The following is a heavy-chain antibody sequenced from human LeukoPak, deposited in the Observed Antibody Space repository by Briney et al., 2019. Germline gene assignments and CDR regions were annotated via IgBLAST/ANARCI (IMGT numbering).Heavy chain of an antibody. CDR3: ADRVAYCGGDCYSGFDP. V-gene: IGHV4-34*01. CDR1: GGSFSGYY. Sequence: SETLSLTCAVYGGSFSGYYWSWIRQPPGKGLEWIGEINHSGSTNYNPSRKSRVTISVDTSKNQFSLKLSSVTAADTAVYYCADRVAYCGGDCYSGFDPWGQGTLVTVSS. D-gene: IGHD2-21*02. CDR2: INHSGST. J-gene: IGHJ5*02.